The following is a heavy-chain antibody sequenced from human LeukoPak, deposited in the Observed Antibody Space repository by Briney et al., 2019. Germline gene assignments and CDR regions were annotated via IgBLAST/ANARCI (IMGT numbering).Heavy chain of an antibody. CDR3: ARTAIGYSDSSGYYFDY. CDR2: ISGSNSYI. CDR1: GFTLSDYS. J-gene: IGHJ4*01. Sequence: GGSLRLSCAASGFTLSDYSMNWVRQAPGKGLEWVSSISGSNSYIYYANSVKGRFTISRDNAKNSLYLQMNGLRAEDTAVYYCARTAIGYSDSSGYYFDYWGQGTLSPSPQ. V-gene: IGHV3-21*01. D-gene: IGHD3-22*01.